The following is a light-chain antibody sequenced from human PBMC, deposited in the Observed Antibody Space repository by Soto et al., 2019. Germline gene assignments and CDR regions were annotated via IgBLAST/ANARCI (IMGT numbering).Light chain of an antibody. Sequence: DIKLTQSPSFLSSSVGDRVTITCRASQGISSYLAWYQQKPGIAPKFLIHSAFTLQSGGPSRFSGSGSGTEFTLTISRLLPEDFATYYCQQVKSYPLTFGGGTKVEIK. J-gene: IGKJ4*01. CDR2: SAF. V-gene: IGKV1-9*01. CDR3: QQVKSYPLT. CDR1: QGISSY.